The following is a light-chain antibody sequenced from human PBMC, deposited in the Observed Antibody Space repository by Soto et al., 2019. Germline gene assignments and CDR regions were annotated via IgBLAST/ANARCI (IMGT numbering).Light chain of an antibody. CDR2: GAS. CDR3: QQYGPT. Sequence: EIVLTQSPGTLSLSPGERATLSCRASQSVSSSYLAWYQQKPGQAPRLLIYGASRRATGIPDRFSGSGSGTDFTITISSLEPEDFAVYYCQQYGPTFGPGSKVEIK. V-gene: IGKV3-20*01. J-gene: IGKJ1*01. CDR1: QSVSSSY.